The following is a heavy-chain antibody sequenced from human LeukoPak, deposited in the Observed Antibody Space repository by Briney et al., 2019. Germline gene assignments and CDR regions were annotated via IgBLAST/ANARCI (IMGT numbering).Heavy chain of an antibody. Sequence: ASVKVSCKASGYTFTSYYMHWVRQAPGQGLEWMGIIYPSGGSTSYAQKFQGRVTMTRDTSTSTVYMELSSLRSEDTAVYYCATEGCSSTSCYARGWFDPWGQGTLVTVSS. V-gene: IGHV1-46*01. CDR2: IYPSGGST. D-gene: IGHD2-2*01. CDR3: ATEGCSSTSCYARGWFDP. J-gene: IGHJ5*02. CDR1: GYTFTSYY.